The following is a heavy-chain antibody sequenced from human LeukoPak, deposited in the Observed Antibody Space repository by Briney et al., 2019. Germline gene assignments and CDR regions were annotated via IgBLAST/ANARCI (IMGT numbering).Heavy chain of an antibody. V-gene: IGHV4-34*01. Sequence: SGTLSLTCAVSGGSFSGYYWTWIRQSPGKGLEWIGEINHSGSTNYNPSLTRRVTMSVDTSKNQFSLNLSAATAADTAVYYCARARRGYVRLDYWGQGTLVTVSS. J-gene: IGHJ4*02. CDR1: GGSFSGYY. CDR2: INHSGST. D-gene: IGHD5-12*01. CDR3: ARARRGYVRLDY.